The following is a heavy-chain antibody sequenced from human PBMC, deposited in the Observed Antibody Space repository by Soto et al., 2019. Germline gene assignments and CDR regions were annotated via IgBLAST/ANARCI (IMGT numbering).Heavy chain of an antibody. J-gene: IGHJ3*02. CDR3: ARVDGSQKGAFDI. V-gene: IGHV4-38-2*01. CDR1: GYSISSGYY. CDR2: IYNSGST. Sequence: SETLSLTCAVSGYSISSGYYWGWIRQPPGKGLEWIGSIYNSGSTYYNPSLKSRVTISVDTSKNQFSLKLSSVTAADTAVYYCARVDGSQKGAFDIWGQGTMVTVSS. D-gene: IGHD1-26*01.